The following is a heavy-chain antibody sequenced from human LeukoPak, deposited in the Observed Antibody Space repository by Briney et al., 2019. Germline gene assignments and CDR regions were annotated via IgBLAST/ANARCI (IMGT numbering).Heavy chain of an antibody. J-gene: IGHJ3*02. CDR2: IYYSGST. D-gene: IGHD2-2*01. CDR3: ARVARDIVVVPAAIDNAFDI. V-gene: IGHV4-30-4*01. CDR1: GGSISSGDYY. Sequence: PSQTLSLTCTVSGGSISSGDYYWCWIRQPPGKGLEWIGYIYYSGSTYYNPSLKSRVTISVDTSKNQFSLKLSSVTAADTAVYYCARVARDIVVVPAAIDNAFDIWGQGTMVTVSS.